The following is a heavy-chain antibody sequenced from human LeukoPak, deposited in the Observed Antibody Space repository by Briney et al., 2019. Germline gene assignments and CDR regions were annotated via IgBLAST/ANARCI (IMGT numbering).Heavy chain of an antibody. CDR1: EFTFSTYN. D-gene: IGHD5-18*01. Sequence: GGSLRLSCTASEFTFSTYNMNWVRQAPGRGLDWISTINSGGDYVYYADSVKGRFTISRDNAKNSLYLHMNSLRAEDTAVYYCARDFIENYGYRYFDLWGQGTLVTVSS. CDR3: ARDFIENYGYRYFDL. V-gene: IGHV3-21*01. CDR2: INSGGDYV. J-gene: IGHJ4*02.